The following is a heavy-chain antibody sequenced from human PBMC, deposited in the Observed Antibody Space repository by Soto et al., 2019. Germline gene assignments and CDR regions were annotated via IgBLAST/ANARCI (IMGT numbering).Heavy chain of an antibody. V-gene: IGHV4-61*01. CDR2: IYYSGST. Sequence: PSETLSLTCTVSGGSVSSGSYYWSWIRQPPGKGLEWIGYIYYSGSTNYSPSLKSRVTISVDTSKNQFSLKLSSVTAADTAVYYCARETLDGMATIEDWGQGTLVTVSS. D-gene: IGHD5-12*01. CDR1: GGSVSSGSYY. J-gene: IGHJ4*02. CDR3: ARETLDGMATIED.